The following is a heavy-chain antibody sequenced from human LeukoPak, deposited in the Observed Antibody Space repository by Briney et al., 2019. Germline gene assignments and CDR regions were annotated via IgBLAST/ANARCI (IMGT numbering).Heavy chain of an antibody. J-gene: IGHJ4*02. V-gene: IGHV3-23*01. Sequence: GGSLRLSCAASGFTFSSYAMHWVRQAPGKGLEWVSAISGSGDSTYYADSVKGRFTISRDNSKNTLYLQMNSLRAEDTAVYYCAKDSLSGSYSDYWGQGTLVTVSS. CDR2: ISGSGDST. CDR1: GFTFSSYA. CDR3: AKDSLSGSYSDY. D-gene: IGHD3-10*01.